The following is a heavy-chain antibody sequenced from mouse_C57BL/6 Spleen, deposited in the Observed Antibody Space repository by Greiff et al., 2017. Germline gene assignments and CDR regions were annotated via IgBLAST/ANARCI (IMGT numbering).Heavy chain of an antibody. Sequence: QVHVKQSGAELARPGASVKLSCKASGYTFTSYGISWVKQRTGQGLEWIGEIYPRSGNTYYNEKFKGKATLTADKSSSPAYMELRRLTSKDSAVFFGARSTMVPNSFDYGAKAPLSQSPQ. V-gene: IGHV1-81*01. D-gene: IGHD2-13*01. J-gene: IGHJ2*01. CDR3: ARSTMVPNSFDY. CDR1: GYTFTSYG. CDR2: IYPRSGNT.